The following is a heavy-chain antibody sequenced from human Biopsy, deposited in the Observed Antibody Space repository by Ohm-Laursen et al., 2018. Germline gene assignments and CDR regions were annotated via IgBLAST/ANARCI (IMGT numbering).Heavy chain of an antibody. CDR1: GGTFSSFG. J-gene: IGHJ4*02. Sequence: ASVKVSCNTSGGTFSSFGISWVRQAPGQGLEWMGEINSIFGTTNYAQTFQGRVTITADESTSTAYVEVSSLRSEDTAVYYCAKRGVERGRPLAYWGQGTLVTVSS. D-gene: IGHD1-1*01. CDR2: INSIFGTT. CDR3: AKRGVERGRPLAY. V-gene: IGHV1-69*13.